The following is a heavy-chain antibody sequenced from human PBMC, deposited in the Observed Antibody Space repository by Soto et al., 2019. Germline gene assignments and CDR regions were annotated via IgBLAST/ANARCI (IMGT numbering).Heavy chain of an antibody. D-gene: IGHD6-13*01. CDR1: GYTFTSYG. J-gene: IGHJ6*02. CDR2: ISAYNGNT. CDR3: ARGGRYSSSWYLDWYYGMDG. Sequence: ASVKVSCKASGYTFTSYGISWVRQAPGQGLEWMGWISAYNGNTNYAQKLQGRVTMTTDTSTSTAYMELRSLRSDDTAVYYCARGGRYSSSWYLDWYYGMDGWGQGTTVTVSS. V-gene: IGHV1-18*04.